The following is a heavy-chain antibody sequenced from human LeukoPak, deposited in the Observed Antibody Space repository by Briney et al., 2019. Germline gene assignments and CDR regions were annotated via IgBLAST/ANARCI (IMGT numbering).Heavy chain of an antibody. CDR2: IYYSGST. Sequence: SSETLSLTCTVSGGSISSYFWTWIRQPPGKGLGWIGYIYYSGSTSYNPSLKSRVTMSVDTSKNQFSLNLNSVTAADTAVYYCARGYLDWFDPWGQGTLVTVSS. V-gene: IGHV4-59*01. D-gene: IGHD1-26*01. J-gene: IGHJ5*02. CDR3: ARGYLDWFDP. CDR1: GGSISSYF.